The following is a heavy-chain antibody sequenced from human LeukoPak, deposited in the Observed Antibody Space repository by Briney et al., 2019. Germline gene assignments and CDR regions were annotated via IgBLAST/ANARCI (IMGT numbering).Heavy chain of an antibody. D-gene: IGHD5-12*01. V-gene: IGHV3-23*01. Sequence: PGGSLRLSCAASGFTFSNFAVSWVRQAPGKGLEWVSAVSGSGDGTYYADSVKGRFTISRDNSKNTLYLEMNSLRAEDTAVYYCARVPGYSGYFYGMDVWGQGTTVTVSS. J-gene: IGHJ6*02. CDR1: GFTFSNFA. CDR2: VSGSGDGT. CDR3: ARVPGYSGYFYGMDV.